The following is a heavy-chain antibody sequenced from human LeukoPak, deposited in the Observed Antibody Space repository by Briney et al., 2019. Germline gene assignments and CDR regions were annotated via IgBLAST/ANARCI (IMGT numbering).Heavy chain of an antibody. CDR2: ISGSGGST. CDR1: GFTFSSYA. J-gene: IGHJ4*02. V-gene: IGHV3-23*01. CDR3: AKDTGAASNPFDY. D-gene: IGHD1-14*01. Sequence: AGGSLRLSCAASGFTFSSYAMSWVRQAPGKGLEWVSAISGSGGSTYYADSVKGRFTISRDNSKNTLYLQMNSLRAEDTAVYYCAKDTGAASNPFDYWGQGTLVTVSS.